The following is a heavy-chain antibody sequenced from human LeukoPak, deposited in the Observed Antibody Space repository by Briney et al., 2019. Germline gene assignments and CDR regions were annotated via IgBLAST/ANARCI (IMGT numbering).Heavy chain of an antibody. Sequence: PGGSLRLSCAASGFTFSSYALSWVRQAPGKGLEWVSAISGRGGRTYYADSVKGRFTISRDNSKNTLYLQMNSLRAEDTAVYYCAKEEGRYYDFWSGYPGNWFDPWGQGTLVTVSS. CDR3: AKEEGRYYDFWSGYPGNWFDP. CDR1: GFTFSSYA. V-gene: IGHV3-23*01. D-gene: IGHD3-3*01. CDR2: ISGRGGRT. J-gene: IGHJ5*02.